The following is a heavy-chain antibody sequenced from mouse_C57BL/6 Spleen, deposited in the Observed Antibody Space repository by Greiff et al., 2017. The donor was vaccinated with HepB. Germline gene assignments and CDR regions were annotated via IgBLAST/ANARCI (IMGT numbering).Heavy chain of an antibody. V-gene: IGHV1-81*01. CDR2: IYPRSGNT. J-gene: IGHJ2*01. D-gene: IGHD2-3*01. CDR3: ANPIYDGYYFDY. Sequence: VKLMESGAELARPGASVKLSCKASGYTFTSYGISWVKQRTGQGLEWIGEIYPRSGNTYYNEKFKGKATLTADKSSSTAYMELRSLTSEDSAVYFCANPIYDGYYFDYWGQGTTLTVSS. CDR1: GYTFTSYG.